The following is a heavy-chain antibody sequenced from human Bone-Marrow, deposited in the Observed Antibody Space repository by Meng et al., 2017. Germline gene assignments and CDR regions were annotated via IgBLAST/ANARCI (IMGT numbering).Heavy chain of an antibody. CDR2: IKQDGSEK. D-gene: IGHD2-8*01. V-gene: IGHV3-7*01. CDR1: GFTFSSYW. J-gene: IGHJ4*02. Sequence: GESLKISCAASGFTFSSYWMSWVRQAPGKGLEWVANIKQDGSEKYYVDSVKGRFTISRDNAKNSLYLQMNSLRAEDTAVYYCARDRYGGCDYWGQGTLVTVSS. CDR3: ARDRYGGCDY.